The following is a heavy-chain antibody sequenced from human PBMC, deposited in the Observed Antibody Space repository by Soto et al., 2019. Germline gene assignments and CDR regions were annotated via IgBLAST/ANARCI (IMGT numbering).Heavy chain of an antibody. V-gene: IGHV5-10-1*01. Sequence: GESLKISCKGSGYSFTSYWISWVRQMPGKGLEWMGRIDPSDSYTNYSPSFQGHVTISADKSISTAYLQWSSLKASDTAMYYCARHAGGGSYYGYGMDVWGQGTTVTVSS. CDR1: GYSFTSYW. D-gene: IGHD1-26*01. J-gene: IGHJ6*02. CDR2: IDPSDSYT. CDR3: ARHAGGGSYYGYGMDV.